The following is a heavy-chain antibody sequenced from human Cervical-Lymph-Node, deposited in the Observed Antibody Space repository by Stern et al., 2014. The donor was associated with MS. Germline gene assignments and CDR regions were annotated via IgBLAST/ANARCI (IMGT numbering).Heavy chain of an antibody. CDR3: ASGYRIFDY. Sequence: VQLVESGPGLVKPSQTLSLTCTVSGGSISSGSDYWSWIRQPVGKGLEWIGRIHASGSAFYTPSLKGRVTLSTDTSMTQFSLELNSATAADTAIYYCASGYRIFDYWGQGILVTVSS. J-gene: IGHJ4*02. D-gene: IGHD5-18*01. V-gene: IGHV4-61*02. CDR2: IHASGSA. CDR1: GGSISSGSDY.